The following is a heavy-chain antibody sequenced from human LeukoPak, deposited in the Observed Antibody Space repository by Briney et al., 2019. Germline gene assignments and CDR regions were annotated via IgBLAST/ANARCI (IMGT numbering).Heavy chain of an antibody. V-gene: IGHV3-74*01. J-gene: IGHJ4*02. CDR1: GFTFSSYW. CDR3: AREYSSSLTY. CDR2: INSDGSST. D-gene: IGHD6-6*01. Sequence: PGGSLRLSCAASGFTFSSYWMHWVRQAPGKGLAWVSRINSDGSSTSNADSVKGRFTISRDNAKNTLYLQMNSLRAEDTAVYYGAREYSSSLTYWGQGTLVTVSS.